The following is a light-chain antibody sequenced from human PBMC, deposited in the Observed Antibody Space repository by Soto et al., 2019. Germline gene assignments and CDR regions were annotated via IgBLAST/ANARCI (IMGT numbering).Light chain of an antibody. CDR1: SSDVGGYNY. CDR2: DVS. V-gene: IGLV2-14*01. Sequence: QSDLTQPASVSGFPGQSSTISCTGTSSDVGGYNYVSWYQQHPGKAPKLMIYDVSNRPSGVSNRFSGSKSGNTASLTISGLQAEDAADYYCSSYTSSSTLEVFGTGTKVTVL. CDR3: SSYTSSSTLEV. J-gene: IGLJ1*01.